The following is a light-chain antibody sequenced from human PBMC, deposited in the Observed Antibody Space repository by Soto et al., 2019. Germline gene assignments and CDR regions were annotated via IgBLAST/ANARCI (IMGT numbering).Light chain of an antibody. CDR3: SSYAGSNNLV. CDR2: EIS. CDR1: SSDVGGYNY. Sequence: QSALTQPASVSGSPGQSITISCTGTSSDVGGYNYVSWYQQQPGKAPQLMIYEISNRPSGVSNRFSVSKSGNTATLTSSGLNAEEEADYYCSSYAGSNNLVFGGGTKLTVL. J-gene: IGLJ2*01. V-gene: IGLV2-14*01.